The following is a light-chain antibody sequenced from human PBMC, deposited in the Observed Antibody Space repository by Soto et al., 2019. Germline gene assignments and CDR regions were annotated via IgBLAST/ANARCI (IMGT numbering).Light chain of an antibody. CDR2: EVN. Sequence: QSVLTQPPSASGSPGQSVTISCTGTSSDVGAYNYVSWYQQHPGKAPKLVIFEVNERPSGVPDRFSGSKSGNTASLTVSGLQTEDEADYYCNSYAGSNSFVFGTGTKLTVL. J-gene: IGLJ1*01. CDR3: NSYAGSNSFV. CDR1: SSDVGAYNY. V-gene: IGLV2-8*01.